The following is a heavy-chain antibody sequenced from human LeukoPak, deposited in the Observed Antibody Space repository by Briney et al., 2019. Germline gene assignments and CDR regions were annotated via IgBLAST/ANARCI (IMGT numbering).Heavy chain of an antibody. V-gene: IGHV3-72*01. CDR1: GFTFSDRY. J-gene: IGHJ4*02. CDR3: ARAVNTIFGVAFDY. D-gene: IGHD3-3*01. Sequence: GGSLRLSCAASGFTFSDRYMDWVRQAPGKGLEWVGRTRNKANSYTTEYAASVKGRFTISRDDSKNSLYLQMNSLKTEDTAVYYCARAVNTIFGVAFDYWGQGTLVTVSS. CDR2: TRNKANSYTT.